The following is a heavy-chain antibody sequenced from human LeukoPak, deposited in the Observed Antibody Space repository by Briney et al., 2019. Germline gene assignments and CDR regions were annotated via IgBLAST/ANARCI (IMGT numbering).Heavy chain of an antibody. V-gene: IGHV1-69*13. J-gene: IGHJ4*02. CDR1: GGTLSSYA. Sequence: SLKDSCKPSGGTLSSYAISWVRQTPGQRLEWMGGIIPIFGTANYAQKFQGRVTITADESTSTSYMELSSLRAEDTAVYYCARDLLYGSGSVFDYWGQGSLVTVSS. CDR2: IIPIFGTA. CDR3: ARDLLYGSGSVFDY. D-gene: IGHD3-10*01.